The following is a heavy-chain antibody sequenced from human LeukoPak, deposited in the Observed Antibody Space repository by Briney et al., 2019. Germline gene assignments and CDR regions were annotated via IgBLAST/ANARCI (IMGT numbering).Heavy chain of an antibody. CDR2: FNPKSGDT. J-gene: IGHJ6*03. D-gene: IGHD5-12*01. V-gene: IGHV1-2*02. CDR3: AKDRYGDYEAPFHYYMDA. Sequence: ASVKVSCKTSGFMFTAYYIHWVRQVPGQGLEWMGWFNPKSGDTNYPQKLQGRVTITRDTSIDTAYMQLSRLRSDDTAVYYCAKDRYGDYEAPFHYYMDAWGRGTTVTVSS. CDR1: GFMFTAYY.